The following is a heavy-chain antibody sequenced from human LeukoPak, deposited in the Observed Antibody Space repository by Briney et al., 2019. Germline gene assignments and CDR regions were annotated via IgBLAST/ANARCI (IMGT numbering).Heavy chain of an antibody. Sequence: ASVTVSCKASGYTFTSYYIHWVRQAPGQGPEWMGWINPNSGGTNYAQKFQGRVTMTRDTSISTAYMELSRLRSDDTAVDYCARLYSDFWSPYYHWGQGTLVTVSS. CDR1: GYTFTSYY. J-gene: IGHJ5*02. D-gene: IGHD3-3*01. V-gene: IGHV1-2*02. CDR2: INPNSGGT. CDR3: ARLYSDFWSPYYH.